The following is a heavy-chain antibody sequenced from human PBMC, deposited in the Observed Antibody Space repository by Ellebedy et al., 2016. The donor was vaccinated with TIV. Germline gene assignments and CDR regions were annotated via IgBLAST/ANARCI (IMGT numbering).Heavy chain of an antibody. V-gene: IGHV4-34*01. J-gene: IGHJ4*02. Sequence: SETLSLTXAVYGGSFSGYYWTWIRQPPGKGLEWIGEINHSGSTNYNPSLKSRVTISVDTSKNQFSLKLSSVTAADTAVYYCARGRGRWSWGQGTLVTVSS. CDR1: GGSFSGYY. CDR2: INHSGST. CDR3: ARGRGRWS. D-gene: IGHD3-10*01.